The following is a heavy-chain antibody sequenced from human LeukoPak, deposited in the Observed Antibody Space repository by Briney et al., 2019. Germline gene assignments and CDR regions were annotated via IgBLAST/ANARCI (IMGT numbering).Heavy chain of an antibody. Sequence: GGSLRLSCAASGFTFSTYAMSWVRQAPGKGLEWVSAISGSGTTTYYADSVKGRFTISRDNSQNTLYLQMNSLRADDTAVYYCAKNWGVTGPGWGRGTLVTVSS. CDR1: GFTFSTYA. CDR3: AKNWGVTGPG. CDR2: ISGSGTTT. V-gene: IGHV3-23*01. D-gene: IGHD7-27*01. J-gene: IGHJ1*01.